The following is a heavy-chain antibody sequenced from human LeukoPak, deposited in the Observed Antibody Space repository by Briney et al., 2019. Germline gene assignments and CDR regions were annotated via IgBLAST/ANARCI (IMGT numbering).Heavy chain of an antibody. D-gene: IGHD2-15*01. J-gene: IGHJ5*02. CDR3: ARGSFWFDP. Sequence: ASVKVSCKASGYTFTTHGITWVRQAPGQGLEWMGWISAYNGHTNYAQKFHGRVTMTTDTSTNTAYMELKSLRSDDTAVYYCARGSFWFDPWGQGTLVTVYS. V-gene: IGHV1-18*01. CDR2: ISAYNGHT. CDR1: GYTFTTHG.